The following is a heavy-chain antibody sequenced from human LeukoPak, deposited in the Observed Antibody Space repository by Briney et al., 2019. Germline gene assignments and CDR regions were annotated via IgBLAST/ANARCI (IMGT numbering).Heavy chain of an antibody. J-gene: IGHJ4*02. CDR1: GYTFTGYY. V-gene: IGHV1-2*02. D-gene: IGHD4-17*01. CDR3: ARSINYGDYSMGF. CDR2: INPNSGGT. Sequence: ASVKVSCKASGYTFTGYYMHWVRQAPGQGLEWMGWINPNSGGTNYARKFQGRVTTTRDTSISTAYMELSRLRSDDTAVYYCARSINYGDYSMGFWGQGTLVTVSS.